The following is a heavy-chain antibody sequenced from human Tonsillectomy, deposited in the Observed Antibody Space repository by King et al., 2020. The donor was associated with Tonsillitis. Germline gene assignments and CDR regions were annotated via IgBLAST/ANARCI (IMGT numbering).Heavy chain of an antibody. D-gene: IGHD5-18*01. CDR1: GYSINSNDY. CDR2: LFHSGNS. Sequence: VQLQESGPGLVKPSETLSLTCIVSGYSINSNDYWGWIRQPPGKGLEWIGSLFHSGNSYYNPSLKSRVTISIDTSKNQFSLNLSSVTAADTALYYCARVLYNYGPAPYDVGGQGTMVTVSS. V-gene: IGHV4-38-2*02. J-gene: IGHJ3*01. CDR3: ARVLYNYGPAPYDV.